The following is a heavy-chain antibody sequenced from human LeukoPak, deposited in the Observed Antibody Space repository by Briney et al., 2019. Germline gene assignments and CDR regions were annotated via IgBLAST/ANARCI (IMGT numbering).Heavy chain of an antibody. D-gene: IGHD2/OR15-2a*01. CDR1: GFTFSSSA. CDR3: ARDGIVLSEVLYYFDY. CDR2: ISYDGSNK. J-gene: IGHJ4*02. Sequence: GRSLRLSCAASGFTFSSSAMHWVRQAPGTGLEWVAVISYDGSNKYYTDSVKGRFTISRDNSKNTLYLQMTSLRVEDTAVYYCARDGIVLSEVLYYFDYWGQGTLVTVSS. V-gene: IGHV3-30*04.